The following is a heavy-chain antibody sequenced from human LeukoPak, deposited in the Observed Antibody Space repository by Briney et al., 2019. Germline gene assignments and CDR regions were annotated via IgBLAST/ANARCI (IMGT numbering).Heavy chain of an antibody. Sequence: PGGSLRLSXAASGFTFTNYAMTWVRQAPGKGLEWVSAISADGSDTKYADSVKGRSTISRDNSKNTLFLQMNSLRVEDTAVYYCTKDWSAAYWGQGTLVTVSS. CDR3: TKDWSAAY. CDR2: ISADGSDT. V-gene: IGHV3-23*01. D-gene: IGHD2-15*01. J-gene: IGHJ4*02. CDR1: GFTFTNYA.